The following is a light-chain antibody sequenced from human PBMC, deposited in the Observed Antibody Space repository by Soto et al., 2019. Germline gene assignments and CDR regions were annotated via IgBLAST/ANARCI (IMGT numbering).Light chain of an antibody. CDR2: ANS. CDR1: SSNIGSNY. Sequence: QAVVTQPPSASGTPGRRVTISCSEGSSNIGSNYAYWYRQLPGTAPKLVLYANSQRPSGVPDRFSGSKSGTSASLAISGLRAEDEADYYCATWDDSLRGVLFGGGTKVTVL. V-gene: IGLV1-47*01. J-gene: IGLJ2*01. CDR3: ATWDDSLRGVL.